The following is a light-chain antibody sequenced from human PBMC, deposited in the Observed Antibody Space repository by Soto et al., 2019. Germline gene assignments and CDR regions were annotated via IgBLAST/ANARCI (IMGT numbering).Light chain of an antibody. CDR3: GTWDGSLSAGV. V-gene: IGLV1-51*01. J-gene: IGLJ2*01. Sequence: QSVLTQPPSVSAAPGQKVTISCSGSTSNIESNYVSWYQQLPGAAPKLLIYDNTERPSGIPDRFSGSKSGTSATLGITGLQPGDEGNYYCGTWDGSLSAGVFGGGTKLTVL. CDR1: TSNIESNY. CDR2: DNT.